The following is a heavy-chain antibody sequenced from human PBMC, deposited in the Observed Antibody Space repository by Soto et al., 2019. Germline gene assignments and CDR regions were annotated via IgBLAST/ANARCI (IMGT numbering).Heavy chain of an antibody. CDR3: ARGLAAQATNKPDY. CDR1: GFTFGSHS. CDR2: ISAASDYI. D-gene: IGHD6-13*01. V-gene: IGHV3-21*01. Sequence: PGGSLRLSCAASGFTFGSHSMFWVRQAPGKGLEWVSSISAASDYIFYADSVKGRFTISRDNSKNSLYLQMNSLRAEDTAVYYCARGLAAQATNKPDYWGQGTLVTVSS. J-gene: IGHJ4*02.